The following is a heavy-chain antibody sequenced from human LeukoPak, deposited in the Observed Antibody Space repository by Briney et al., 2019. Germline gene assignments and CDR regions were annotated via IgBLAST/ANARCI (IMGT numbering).Heavy chain of an antibody. CDR3: ATSDTVSTYNWFDP. J-gene: IGHJ5*02. Sequence: SETLSLTCTVSGGSISSNTYYWGWLRRPPGKGLEWIGNIHYSGSTYYNPSLKSRVTISVDTSKDQFSLNLSPLTAADTAVYYCATSDTVSTYNWFDPWGQGTLVTVSS. D-gene: IGHD5/OR15-5a*01. CDR2: IHYSGST. CDR1: GGSISSNTYY. V-gene: IGHV4-39*01.